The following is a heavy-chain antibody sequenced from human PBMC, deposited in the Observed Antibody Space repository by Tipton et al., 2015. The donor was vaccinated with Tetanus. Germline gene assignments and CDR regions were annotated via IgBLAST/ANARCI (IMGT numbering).Heavy chain of an antibody. CDR2: VDPRDSGA. D-gene: IGHD7-27*01. J-gene: IGHJ2*01. CDR1: GYNFSYYS. Sequence: VQLVQSGAEVRKPGESLKISCQGSGYNFSYYSIGWVRHMPGKGLEWMGIVDPRDSGATYGPSFQGQVTISADKSISTAYLQWSSLQASDTAMYYCARRLGPYTGDQIWHFDLWGRGTLVTVSS. CDR3: ARRLGPYTGDQIWHFDL. V-gene: IGHV5-51*01.